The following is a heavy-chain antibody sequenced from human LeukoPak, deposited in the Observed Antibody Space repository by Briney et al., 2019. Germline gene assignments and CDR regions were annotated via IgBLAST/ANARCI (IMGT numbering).Heavy chain of an antibody. CDR1: GGSVSSYY. D-gene: IGHD3-22*01. J-gene: IGHJ5*02. Sequence: SETLSLTCTVSGGSVSSYYWSWIWQPPGKGLERIGYIYDIGSTKYNPSLKSRVTMSVDTSKNQFSLKLSSVTAADTAVYHCARTYYYDSSGYLNHWFDPWGQGTLVTVSS. V-gene: IGHV4-59*08. CDR2: IYDIGST. CDR3: ARTYYYDSSGYLNHWFDP.